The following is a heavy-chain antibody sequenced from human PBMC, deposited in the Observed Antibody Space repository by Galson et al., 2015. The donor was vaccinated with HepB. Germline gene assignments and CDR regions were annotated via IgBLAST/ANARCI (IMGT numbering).Heavy chain of an antibody. V-gene: IGHV3-23*01. J-gene: IGHJ4*02. Sequence: SLRLSCAASGFTFSSYAMSWVRQAPGKGLEWVSAISGSGGSTYYADSVKGRFTISRDNSKNTLYLQMNSLRAEDTAVYYCAKKAYYYGSGSQGPFDYWGQGTLVTVSS. CDR3: AKKAYYYGSGSQGPFDY. CDR2: ISGSGGST. D-gene: IGHD3-10*01. CDR1: GFTFSSYA.